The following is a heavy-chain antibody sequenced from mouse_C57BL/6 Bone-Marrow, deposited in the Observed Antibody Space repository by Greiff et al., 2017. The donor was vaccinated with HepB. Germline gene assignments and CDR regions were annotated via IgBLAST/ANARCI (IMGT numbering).Heavy chain of an antibody. CDR2: INYDGSST. CDR1: GFTFSDYY. Sequence: EVQLQESEGGLVQPGSSMKLSCTASGFTFSDYYMAWVRQVPEKGLEWVANINYDGSSTYYLDTLKSRFIISKDTAKNILYLQMSSLKSGDTATYYCARGPYYRNYGGGAMDDWGQGTSVTVSS. CDR3: ARGPYYRNYGGGAMDD. D-gene: IGHD2-5*01. V-gene: IGHV5-16*01. J-gene: IGHJ4*01.